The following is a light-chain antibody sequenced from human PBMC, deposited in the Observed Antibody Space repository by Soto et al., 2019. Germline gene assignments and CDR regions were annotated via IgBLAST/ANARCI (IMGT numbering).Light chain of an antibody. V-gene: IGLV1-51*01. J-gene: IGLJ1*01. CDR3: GSWDSSLSAYV. CDR2: DDN. Sequence: QSVLTQPPSVSAAPGQKVTISCSGSSSNIGGNSVSWYQQLPGTAPKLLIYDDNKRPSGIPDRFSGSKSGTSATLGITGFQTGDEADYYCGSWDSSLSAYVIGTGTKVTAL. CDR1: SSNIGGNS.